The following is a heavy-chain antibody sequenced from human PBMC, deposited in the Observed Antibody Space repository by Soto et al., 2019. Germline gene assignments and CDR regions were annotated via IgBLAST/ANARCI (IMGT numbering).Heavy chain of an antibody. CDR2: VPGDGSRA. CDR3: ARENWYSLDV. V-gene: IGHV3-74*01. J-gene: IGHJ6*02. D-gene: IGHD1-26*01. Sequence: EVQLVESGGGSVQPGGSLRLSCAASGFSFSSYSMAWVRQAPGEGLVSVSHVPGDGSRASYADSVRGRFTISRDNAKNTLYLQMDSRIDEDTAIYYCARENWYSLDVWGQGTTVTVSS. CDR1: GFSFSSYS.